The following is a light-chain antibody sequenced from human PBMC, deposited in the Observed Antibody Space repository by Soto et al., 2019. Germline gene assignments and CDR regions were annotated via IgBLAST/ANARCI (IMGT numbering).Light chain of an antibody. J-gene: IGKJ1*01. CDR3: PQYYTKSWS. CDR1: QSVLHSPNNKNY. Sequence: DIVMTQSPDSLAVSLGERATINCKSSQSVLHSPNNKNYLAWYQHKPGQPPKMLIYWASSRESGVPDRFSGSGSGTDFTLTISSLQSEDVAVYYCPQYYTKSWSFGQGTKVEIK. CDR2: WAS. V-gene: IGKV4-1*01.